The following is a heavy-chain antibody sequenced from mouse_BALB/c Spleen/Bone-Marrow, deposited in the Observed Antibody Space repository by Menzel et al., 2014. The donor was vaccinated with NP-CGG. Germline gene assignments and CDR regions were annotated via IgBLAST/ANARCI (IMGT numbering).Heavy chain of an antibody. D-gene: IGHD2-13*01. CDR3: ARTYGDSPYFYAMDY. Sequence: QVQLQQPGAELVKPGTSVKLSCKTSGYTFTSYWMHWVKQRPGQGLEWIGEIIPSNGRSNYNEKSKNKATLTVDKSSSTAYMQLSSLTSEDSAVYFCARTYGDSPYFYAMDYWGQGTSVTVSS. J-gene: IGHJ4*01. CDR1: GYTFTSYW. V-gene: IGHV1S81*02. CDR2: IIPSNGRS.